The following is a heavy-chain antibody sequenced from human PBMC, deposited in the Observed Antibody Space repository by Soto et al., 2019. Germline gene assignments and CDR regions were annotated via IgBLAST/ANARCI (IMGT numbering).Heavy chain of an antibody. Sequence: GGSLRLSCAASGFTFNNYALSWVRQAPGRGLEWLSVISGSGATAFYADSVKGRFTISRDNSKNTLYLQMHSLAAEDTAVYYSAKATSRAHYYYGMDVWGQGTTVTVSS. V-gene: IGHV3-23*01. D-gene: IGHD2-2*01. CDR3: AKATSRAHYYYGMDV. CDR2: ISGSGATA. CDR1: GFTFNNYA. J-gene: IGHJ6*02.